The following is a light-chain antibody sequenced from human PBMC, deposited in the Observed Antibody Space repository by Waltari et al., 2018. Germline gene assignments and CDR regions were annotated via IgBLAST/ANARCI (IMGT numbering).Light chain of an antibody. CDR3: LQTYSTLMFS. CDR1: QSITNY. V-gene: IGKV1-39*01. CDR2: DAS. J-gene: IGKJ3*01. Sequence: DIQMTQSPSSLSASVGDRVPMTCRASQSITNYLSWYQHKLGEAPNLLVYDASTLVSGVPSRFNGSGSGTEFTFTISSLQPEDLATYYCLQTYSTLMFSFGPGTKVDL.